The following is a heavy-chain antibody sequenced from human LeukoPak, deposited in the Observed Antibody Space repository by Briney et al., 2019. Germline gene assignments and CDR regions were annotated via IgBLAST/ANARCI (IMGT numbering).Heavy chain of an antibody. Sequence: PSETLSLTCTASGGSISSSSYYWGWIRQPPGKGLEWIGEINHSGSTNYNPSLKSRVTISVDTSKNQFSLKLSSVTAADTAVYYCARPRRLVVPAAIPRGDYMDVWGKGTTVTVSS. CDR3: ARPRRLVVPAAIPRGDYMDV. CDR2: INHSGST. V-gene: IGHV4-39*07. J-gene: IGHJ6*03. D-gene: IGHD2-2*02. CDR1: GGSISSSSYY.